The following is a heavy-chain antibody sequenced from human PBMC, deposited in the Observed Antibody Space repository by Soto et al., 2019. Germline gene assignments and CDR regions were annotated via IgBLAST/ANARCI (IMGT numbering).Heavy chain of an antibody. CDR3: AREVQFHTPAFVY. V-gene: IGHV1-69*19. CDR1: GGTFNTYA. CDR2: ISTMFGAA. J-gene: IGHJ4*02. Sequence: QVQLVQSGAEMKKPGSSVKVSCQSSGGTFNTYAMNWVRQAPGQGPEWMGDISTMFGAANYAPKFQGRVTITADESTGTSYMQLSSLTSEDTALYFCAREVQFHTPAFVYWGQGTLVTVSS.